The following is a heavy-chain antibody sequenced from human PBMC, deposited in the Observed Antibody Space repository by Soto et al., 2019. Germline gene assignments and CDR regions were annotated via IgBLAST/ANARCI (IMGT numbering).Heavy chain of an antibody. J-gene: IGHJ1*01. CDR1: GGSISSSSYY. CDR2: IYYSGST. Sequence: QLQLQESGPGLVKPSETLSLTCTVSGGSISSSSYYWGWIRQPPGKGLEWIGSIYYSGSTYYNPSLKSRVTISVDTSKNQFSLKLSSVTAADTAVYYCARPATVVTPGEYFQHWGQGTLVTVSS. CDR3: ARPATVVTPGEYFQH. V-gene: IGHV4-39*01. D-gene: IGHD4-17*01.